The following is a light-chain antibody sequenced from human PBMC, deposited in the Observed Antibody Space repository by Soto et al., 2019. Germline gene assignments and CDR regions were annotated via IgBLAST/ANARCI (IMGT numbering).Light chain of an antibody. Sequence: QSVLTQPPSVSGAPGQRVTISCTGSSSNIGAGYDVQWYQQLPGTAPKVLIYGNSNRPSGVPDRFSGSKSGTSASLAITGLLAEDEADYYCQSYGSSLSGVVFGGGTKLTVL. CDR1: SSNIGAGYD. J-gene: IGLJ2*01. CDR2: GNS. V-gene: IGLV1-40*01. CDR3: QSYGSSLSGVV.